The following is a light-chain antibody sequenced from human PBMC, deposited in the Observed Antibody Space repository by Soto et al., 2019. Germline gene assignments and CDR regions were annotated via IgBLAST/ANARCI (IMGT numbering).Light chain of an antibody. J-gene: IGKJ5*01. CDR2: GAS. Sequence: EIVMTQSPAPLSVSPGERATLSCRASHSVSSDLAWYQQKPGQAPRLLIYGASTRAIGIPARFSGSGSGTEFTLTISSLQSGDFAVYYCQQYNNWPPTFGQGTRLEIK. CDR1: HSVSSD. V-gene: IGKV3-15*01. CDR3: QQYNNWPPT.